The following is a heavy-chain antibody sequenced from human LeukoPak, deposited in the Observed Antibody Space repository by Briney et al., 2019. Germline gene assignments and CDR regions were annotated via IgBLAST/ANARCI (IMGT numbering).Heavy chain of an antibody. D-gene: IGHD6-19*01. CDR1: GGSFSGYY. J-gene: IGHJ5*02. CDR2: INHSGST. Sequence: SETLSLTCAVYGGSFSGYYWSWIRQPPGKGLEWIGEINHSGSTNYNPSLKSRVTISVDTSKNQFSLKLSSVTAADTAVYYCARHGQQWLVPWGQGTLVTVSS. CDR3: ARHGQQWLVP. V-gene: IGHV4-34*01.